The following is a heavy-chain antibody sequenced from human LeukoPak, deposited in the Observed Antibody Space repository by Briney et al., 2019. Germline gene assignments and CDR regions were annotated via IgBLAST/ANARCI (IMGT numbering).Heavy chain of an antibody. V-gene: IGHV3-21*01. CDR3: ARDGSPIYCSGGSCYSKSNYYMDV. Sequence: GGSLRLSCAASGFTFSSYSMDWVRQAPGEGLGWVSSIRSSSSYIYYADSVKGRFTVSRDNAKHSLYLQMNSLRAEDTAVYYCARDGSPIYCSGGSCYSKSNYYMDVWGKGTTVTVSS. CDR2: IRSSSSYI. CDR1: GFTFSSYS. J-gene: IGHJ6*03. D-gene: IGHD2-15*01.